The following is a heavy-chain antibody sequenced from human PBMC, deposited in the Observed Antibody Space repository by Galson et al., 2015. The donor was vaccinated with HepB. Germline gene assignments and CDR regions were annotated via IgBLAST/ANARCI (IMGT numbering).Heavy chain of an antibody. J-gene: IGHJ6*03. CDR2: ITPFNGNT. CDR1: GYTFTYRY. Sequence: SVKVSCKASGYTFTYRYLHWVRQAPGQALEWMGWITPFNGNTNYAQKFQDRVTITRDRSMSTAYMELSSLRSEDTAMYYCAMGAVATTATSYMDVWGKGTTVTVSS. V-gene: IGHV1-45*02. D-gene: IGHD5-12*01. CDR3: AMGAVATTATSYMDV.